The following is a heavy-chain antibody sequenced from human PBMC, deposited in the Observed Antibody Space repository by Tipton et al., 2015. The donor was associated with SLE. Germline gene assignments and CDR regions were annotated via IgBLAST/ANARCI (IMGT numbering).Heavy chain of an antibody. CDR1: GGSISSDY. V-gene: IGHV4-59*13. CDR3: ARVLSLGEHPHFFDY. D-gene: IGHD3-10*01. CDR2: IYYSGFT. J-gene: IGHJ4*02. Sequence: TLSLTCTVSGGSISSDYWSWIRQPPGKGLEWIGYIYYSGFTDYNPSLKSRVTMSLDTSKNQFSMKMSSVTAADTAVYYCARVLSLGEHPHFFDYWGQGTLVSVSS.